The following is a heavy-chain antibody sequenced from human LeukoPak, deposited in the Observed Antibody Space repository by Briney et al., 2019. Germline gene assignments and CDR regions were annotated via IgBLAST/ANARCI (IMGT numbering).Heavy chain of an antibody. CDR2: ISGSGGST. CDR3: AKGIAVAGTGFDS. D-gene: IGHD6-19*01. V-gene: IGHV3-23*01. J-gene: IGHJ4*02. Sequence: PGGSLRLSCAASGFTFSSYGMSWVRQAPGKGLEWVSSISGSGGSTFYADSVKGRFTISRDNSKNTLYLQMTSLRAEDTAVYYCAKGIAVAGTGFDSWGQGTLVTVSS. CDR1: GFTFSSYG.